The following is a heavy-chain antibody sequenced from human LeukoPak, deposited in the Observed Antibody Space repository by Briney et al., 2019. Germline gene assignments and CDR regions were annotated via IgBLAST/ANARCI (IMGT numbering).Heavy chain of an antibody. CDR1: GFTFDDYG. V-gene: IGHV3-20*04. Sequence: PGGSLRLSCAGSGFTFDDYGMSWVRQAPGKGLEWVSGINWNGGSTGYADSVKGRFTISRDNAKNSLYLQMNSLRAEDTALYYCAKNYYDSSGYYYGFDYWGQGTLVTVSS. CDR2: INWNGGST. CDR3: AKNYYDSSGYYYGFDY. J-gene: IGHJ4*02. D-gene: IGHD3-22*01.